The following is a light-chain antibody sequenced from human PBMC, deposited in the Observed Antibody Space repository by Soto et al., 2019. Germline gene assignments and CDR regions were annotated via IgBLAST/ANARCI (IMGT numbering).Light chain of an antibody. CDR3: GAWDSSLSGVL. CDR2: DTN. V-gene: IGLV1-51*01. CDR1: TSNIGNNY. J-gene: IGLJ2*01. Sequence: CVLTQPPSVSAAPGQQVTISCSGETSNIGNNYVSWYQQLPGAAPKLLIYDTNNRPSEIPDRFSGSRSGTSATLAITGLQTGAEGVYYCGAWDSSLSGVLFGGGTKLTVL.